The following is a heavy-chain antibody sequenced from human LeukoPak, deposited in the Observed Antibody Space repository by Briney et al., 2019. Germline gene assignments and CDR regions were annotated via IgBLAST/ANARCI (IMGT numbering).Heavy chain of an antibody. CDR2: INHSGST. D-gene: IGHD6-6*01. J-gene: IGHJ2*01. CDR3: ARRRQYDSSLFWNFDL. V-gene: IGHV4-34*01. Sequence: SETLSLTCAVSGGSFSGYYWSWIRQSPGKGLEWIGEINHSGSTNYNPSLKSRVIISVDTSKNQFSLNLNSVTAADTAVYYCARRRQYDSSLFWNFDLWGRGTLVTVSS. CDR1: GGSFSGYY.